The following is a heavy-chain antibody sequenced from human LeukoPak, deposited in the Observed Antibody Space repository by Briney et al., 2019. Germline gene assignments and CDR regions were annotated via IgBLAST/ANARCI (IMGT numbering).Heavy chain of an antibody. CDR3: ARGSDFFDY. J-gene: IGHJ4*02. Sequence: PSETLSLTCTVSGASISSYYWSWIRQPPGKGLEWIGYIYYSGYTNYNPSLKSRVTISVDTSKNQFSLTLNSVTAADTAVYYCARGSDFFDYWGQGTLVTVSS. CDR2: IYYSGYT. CDR1: GASISSYY. V-gene: IGHV4-59*12.